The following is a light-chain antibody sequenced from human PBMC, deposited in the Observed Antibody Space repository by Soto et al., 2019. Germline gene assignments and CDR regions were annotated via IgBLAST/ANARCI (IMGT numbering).Light chain of an antibody. V-gene: IGKV1-39*01. CDR2: AAS. CDR3: QQSYSTPPWT. Sequence: DIQMTQSPSSLSASVGDRVTITCRASQSISSYLNWYQQKPGKAPKLLIYAASSLQSGVPSRFSGSGSGTDFPLTISSLQPEDFATYYCQQSYSTPPWTFVQGTKVQLK. CDR1: QSISSY. J-gene: IGKJ1*01.